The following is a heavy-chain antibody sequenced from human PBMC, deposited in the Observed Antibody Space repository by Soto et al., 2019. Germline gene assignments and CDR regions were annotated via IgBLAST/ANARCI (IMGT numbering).Heavy chain of an antibody. CDR1: GDTFDTFA. Sequence: QVQLVQSGAEVLKPGSSVKVSCKASGDTFDTFAISWVRQAPGQGLEWMGGIIPIFRTPDYAQKFQGRVKITADVSTSTDYMELTSLRSEDTAVYYCARDKDREQLGGNYYYALDVWGQGTTVTVSS. D-gene: IGHD1-1*01. J-gene: IGHJ6*02. CDR2: IIPIFRTP. V-gene: IGHV1-69*12. CDR3: ARDKDREQLGGNYYYALDV.